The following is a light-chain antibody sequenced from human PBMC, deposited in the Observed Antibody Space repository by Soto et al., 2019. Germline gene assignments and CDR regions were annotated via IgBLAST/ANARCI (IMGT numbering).Light chain of an antibody. J-gene: IGKJ1*01. V-gene: IGKV1-5*01. CDR2: DAS. CDR1: QSISVS. Sequence: IQIPEFLSPLSASEGGIDANASRASQSISVSLAWYQQKPGKAPNLLIYDASTLQGGVPSRFSGSGSGTEFTLTVTSLQPEDFATYFCQQYDKYSTFGHGTKVDIK. CDR3: QQYDKYST.